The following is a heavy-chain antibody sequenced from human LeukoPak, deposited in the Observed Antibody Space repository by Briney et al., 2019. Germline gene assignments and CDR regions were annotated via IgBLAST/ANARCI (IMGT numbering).Heavy chain of an antibody. CDR3: ARDEKGVYYGSGSYYYYYYMDV. V-gene: IGHV4-39*07. J-gene: IGHJ6*03. CDR1: GGSISSSSYY. CDR2: IYYSGST. Sequence: PSETLSLTCTVSGGSISSSSYYWGWIRQPPGKGLEWIGSIYYSGSTYYNPSLKSRVTISVDTSKNQFSLKLSSVTAADTAVYYCARDEKGVYYGSGSYYYYYYMDVWGKGTTVTISS. D-gene: IGHD3-10*01.